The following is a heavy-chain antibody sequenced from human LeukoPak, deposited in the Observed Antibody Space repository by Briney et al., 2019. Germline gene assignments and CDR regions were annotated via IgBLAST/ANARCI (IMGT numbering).Heavy chain of an antibody. Sequence: GGSLRLSCAASGFIFSDYYMSWIRQAPGKGLEWVSYISSVGSTIYYADSVKGRFTISRDTAKHSLYLHMNSLRAEATAVYYCASDIYYYDSSGYYFPGGSDYWGQGTLVTVSS. J-gene: IGHJ4*02. V-gene: IGHV3-11*04. CDR1: GFIFSDYY. CDR3: ASDIYYYDSSGYYFPGGSDY. D-gene: IGHD3-22*01. CDR2: ISSVGSTI.